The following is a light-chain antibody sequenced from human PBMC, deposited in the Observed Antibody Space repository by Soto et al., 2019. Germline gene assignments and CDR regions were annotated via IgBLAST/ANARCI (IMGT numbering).Light chain of an antibody. CDR1: QDISNH. V-gene: IGKV1-33*01. CDR2: DAS. Sequence: DIQMTPSPSSLSASAGDRVTITCQASQDISNHLNWYQQKAGKAPKLLINDASNLEAGVPSRFSGSGAGTDITLTISSLQPEDIATYYCQQYVNSLTVGGGTKVEIK. CDR3: QQYVNSLT. J-gene: IGKJ4*01.